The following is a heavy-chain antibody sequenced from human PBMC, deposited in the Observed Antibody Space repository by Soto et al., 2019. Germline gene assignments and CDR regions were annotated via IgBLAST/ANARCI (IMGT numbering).Heavy chain of an antibody. CDR1: GYTFTSYA. Sequence: ASVKVSCEASGYTFTSYAMHWVRQAPGQRLEWMGWINAGNGNTKYSQKFQGRVTITRDTSASTAYMELSSLRSEDTAVYYCAFYYYDSSGYYPPWRWGQGTLVTVSS. CDR3: AFYYYDSSGYYPPWR. J-gene: IGHJ4*02. D-gene: IGHD3-22*01. V-gene: IGHV1-3*01. CDR2: INAGNGNT.